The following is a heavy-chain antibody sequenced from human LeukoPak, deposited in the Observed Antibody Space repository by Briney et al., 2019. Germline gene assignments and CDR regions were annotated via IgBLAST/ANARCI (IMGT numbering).Heavy chain of an antibody. CDR3: ARDTVNWFDP. V-gene: IGHV4-34*01. CDR1: GGSFSGYY. J-gene: IGHJ5*02. Sequence: SETLSLTCAVYGGSFSGYYWSWIRQPPGKGLEWIGEINHSGSTNYNPSLKSRVTISVDTSKNQFSLKLSSVTAADTAVYCCARDTVNWFDPWGQGTLVTVSS. D-gene: IGHD4-11*01. CDR2: INHSGST.